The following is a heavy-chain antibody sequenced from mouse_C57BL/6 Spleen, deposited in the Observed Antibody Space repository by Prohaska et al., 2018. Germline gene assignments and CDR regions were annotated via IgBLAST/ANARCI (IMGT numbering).Heavy chain of an antibody. Sequence: EVQLQQSGPELVKPGASVKISCKASGYTFTDYYMNWVKQSHGKSLEWIGDINPNNGGTSYNQKFKGKATLTVDKSSSTAYMELRSLTSEDSAVYYCAPITTVVATRGYAMDYWGQGTSVTVSS. CDR2: INPNNGGT. V-gene: IGHV1-26*01. J-gene: IGHJ4*01. CDR3: APITTVVATRGYAMDY. D-gene: IGHD1-1*01. CDR1: GYTFTDYY.